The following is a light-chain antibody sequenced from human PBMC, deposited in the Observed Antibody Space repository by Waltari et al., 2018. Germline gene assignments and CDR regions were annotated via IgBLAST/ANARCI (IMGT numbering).Light chain of an antibody. CDR1: EFISNY. CDR2: DAS. J-gene: IGKJ3*01. V-gene: IGKV3-11*01. CDR3: QQRKNWREFS. Sequence: IVLTQSPATLSLSPGERATLSCRASEFISNYLAWYQQKPGQAPRLLIFDASDRASGVPARFSASGSGTDFTLTISSLEPEDFAVYYCQQRKNWREFSFGPGTKVEIK.